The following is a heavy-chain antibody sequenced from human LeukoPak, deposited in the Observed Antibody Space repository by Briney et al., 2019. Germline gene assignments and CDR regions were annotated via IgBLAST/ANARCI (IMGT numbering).Heavy chain of an antibody. CDR1: GFTFSSYW. D-gene: IGHD2-15*01. Sequence: GGSLRLSCAASGFTFSSYWMSWVRQAPGKGLEWVANIKQDGSEKYYVDSVKGRFTISRDNANNFLYLQMNSLRGEDTAVYYCVRDGGLHMNFDYWGQGTLVTVSS. V-gene: IGHV3-7*01. J-gene: IGHJ4*02. CDR3: VRDGGLHMNFDY. CDR2: IKQDGSEK.